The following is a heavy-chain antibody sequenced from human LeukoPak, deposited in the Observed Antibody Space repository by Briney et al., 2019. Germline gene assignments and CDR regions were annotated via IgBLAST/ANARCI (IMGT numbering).Heavy chain of an antibody. CDR3: ARDSSGWYGYFDY. Sequence: PSETLSLTCTVSGVSINSYFWSWIRQPPGKRLEWLGYISYTGATNYSPSLENRVIISVDTSKNQFSLKLNSVTAADTAVYFCARDSSGWYGYFDYWGQGALVTVSS. J-gene: IGHJ4*02. CDR2: ISYTGAT. V-gene: IGHV4-59*01. D-gene: IGHD6-19*01. CDR1: GVSINSYF.